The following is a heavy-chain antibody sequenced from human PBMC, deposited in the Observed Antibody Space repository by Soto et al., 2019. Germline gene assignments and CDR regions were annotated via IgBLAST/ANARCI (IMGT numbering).Heavy chain of an antibody. Sequence: XGTLSRTGTVSGGSISSYYWSWIRQPPGKGLEWIGYIYYSGSTNYNPSLKSRVTISVDTSKNQFSLKLSSVTAADTAVYYCARDRRSCSGGSCHYGMDVWGQGTTVTVS. J-gene: IGHJ6*02. D-gene: IGHD2-15*01. CDR1: GGSISSYY. CDR3: ARDRRSCSGGSCHYGMDV. V-gene: IGHV4-59*01. CDR2: IYYSGST.